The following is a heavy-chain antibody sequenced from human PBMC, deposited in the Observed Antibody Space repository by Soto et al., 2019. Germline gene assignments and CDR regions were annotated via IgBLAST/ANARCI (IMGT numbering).Heavy chain of an antibody. CDR3: ARDLMECSSTSCYAWFDP. J-gene: IGHJ5*02. V-gene: IGHV1-69*13. CDR2: IIPIFGTA. D-gene: IGHD2-2*01. CDR1: GGTFSSYA. Sequence: SVKVSCKASGGTFSSYAISWVRQAPGQGLEWMGGIIPIFGTANYAQKFQGRVTITADESTGTAYMELRSLRSEDTAVYYCARDLMECSSTSCYAWFDPWGQGTLVTVSS.